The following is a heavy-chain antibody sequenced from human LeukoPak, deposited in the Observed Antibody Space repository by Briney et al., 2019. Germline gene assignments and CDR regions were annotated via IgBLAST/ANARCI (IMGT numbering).Heavy chain of an antibody. V-gene: IGHV3-7*01. Sequence: GGSLRLSCAASGFTFSSYSMNWVRQAPGKGLEWVANIKQDGSEKYYVDSVKGRFTISRDNAKNSLYLQMNSLRAEDTAVYYCAREFTYGDYVDYWGQGTLVTVSS. CDR2: IKQDGSEK. CDR3: AREFTYGDYVDY. CDR1: GFTFSSYS. D-gene: IGHD4-17*01. J-gene: IGHJ4*02.